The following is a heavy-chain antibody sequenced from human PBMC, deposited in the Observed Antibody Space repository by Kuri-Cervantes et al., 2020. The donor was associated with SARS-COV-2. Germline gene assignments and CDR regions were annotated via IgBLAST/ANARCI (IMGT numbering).Heavy chain of an antibody. CDR2: IYPGDSDT. D-gene: IGHD1-26*01. CDR1: GYSFTSYW. V-gene: IGHV5-51*01. Sequence: GESLKISCKGSGYSFTSYWIGWGRQMPGKGLEWMGIIYPGDSDTRYSPSFQGQVTISADKSISTAYLQWSSLKASDTAMYYCATSGKEEWELLGFDYWGQGTLVTVSS. J-gene: IGHJ4*02. CDR3: ATSGKEEWELLGFDY.